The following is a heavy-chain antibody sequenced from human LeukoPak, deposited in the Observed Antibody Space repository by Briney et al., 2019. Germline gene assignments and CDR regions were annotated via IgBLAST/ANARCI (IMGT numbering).Heavy chain of an antibody. Sequence: GGSLRPSCAASGFSFSAYSLNWVRQAPGTGLEWVSYVSGTSSTIFYADSVKGRFTISRDNAKNPLYLQMNSLRAEDTAVYYCTRDSPGYGAYDFDWGQGTLVTVSS. J-gene: IGHJ4*02. V-gene: IGHV3-48*04. CDR3: TRDSPGYGAYDFD. CDR2: VSGTSSTI. CDR1: GFSFSAYS. D-gene: IGHD5-12*01.